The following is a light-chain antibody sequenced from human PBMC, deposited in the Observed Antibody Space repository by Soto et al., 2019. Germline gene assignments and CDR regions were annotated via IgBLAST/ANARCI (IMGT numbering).Light chain of an antibody. V-gene: IGLV3-21*02. J-gene: IGLJ1*01. CDR3: QVWNGRSFQGV. CDR1: SIGTKS. CDR2: DDS. Sequence: SYELTQPHSVSVAPGQTASIACGGDSIGTKSVNWYQQRPGQAPVVVVYDDSDRPTGIPERFSGSNSGNTATLTISRVEAGDEADYYCQVWNGRSFQGVFGPGTKVTVL.